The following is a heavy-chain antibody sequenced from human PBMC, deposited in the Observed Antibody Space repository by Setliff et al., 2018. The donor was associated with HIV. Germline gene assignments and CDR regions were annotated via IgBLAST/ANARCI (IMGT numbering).Heavy chain of an antibody. J-gene: IGHJ4*02. V-gene: IGHV7-4-1*02. Sequence: ASVKVSCKASGYTFNNYAMNWVRQAPGQGLELMGWINTNTGNPTYAQGFTGRFVFSLDTSVSTAYLQLSSLKAEDTAVYFCARDLKRPNSNFWGGYPIPFDSWGQGTLVTVPS. CDR1: GYTFNNYA. D-gene: IGHD3-3*01. CDR2: INTNTGNP. CDR3: ARDLKRPNSNFWGGYPIPFDS.